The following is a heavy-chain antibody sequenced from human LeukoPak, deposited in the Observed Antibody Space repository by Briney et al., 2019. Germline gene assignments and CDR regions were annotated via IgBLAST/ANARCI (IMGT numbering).Heavy chain of an antibody. Sequence: ASVKVSCKASGGTFSSYAISWVRQAPGQGLEWMGGIIPIFGTANYAQKFQGRVTITADESTSTAHMELSSLRSEDTAVYYCAREATRYSSGWFFSWGQGTLVTVSS. V-gene: IGHV1-69*13. D-gene: IGHD6-19*01. CDR1: GGTFSSYA. CDR3: AREATRYSSGWFFS. CDR2: IIPIFGTA. J-gene: IGHJ5*02.